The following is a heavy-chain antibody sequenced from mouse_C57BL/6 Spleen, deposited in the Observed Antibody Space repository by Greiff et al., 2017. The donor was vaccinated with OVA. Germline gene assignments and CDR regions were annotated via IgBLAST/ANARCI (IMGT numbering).Heavy chain of an antibody. CDR3: ARGENYYSSSSYFDY. CDR2: INPYNGGT. D-gene: IGHD1-1*01. V-gene: IGHV1-19*01. Sequence: EVQLQQSGPVLVKPGASVKMSCKASGYTFTDYYMNWVKQSHGKSLEWIGVINPYNGGTSYNQKFKGKATLTVDKSSSTAYMELNSLTSEDSAVYYCARGENYYSSSSYFDYWGQGTTLTVSS. CDR1: GYTFTDYY. J-gene: IGHJ2*01.